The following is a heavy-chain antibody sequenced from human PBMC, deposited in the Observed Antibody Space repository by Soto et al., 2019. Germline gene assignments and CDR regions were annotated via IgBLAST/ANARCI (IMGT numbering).Heavy chain of an antibody. Sequence: GGCLRLSCAASGFTVSSKYMSWVRQAPGKGLEWVSAISGSGGSTYYADSVKGRFTISRDNSKNTLYLQMNSLRAEDTAVYYCAKEFPYTTDYWGQGTLVTVSS. CDR1: GFTVSSKY. V-gene: IGHV3-23*01. D-gene: IGHD1-26*01. CDR2: ISGSGGST. CDR3: AKEFPYTTDY. J-gene: IGHJ4*02.